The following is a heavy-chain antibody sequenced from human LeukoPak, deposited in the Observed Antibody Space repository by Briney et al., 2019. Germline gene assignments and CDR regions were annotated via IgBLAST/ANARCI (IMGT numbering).Heavy chain of an antibody. CDR2: INPNSGGT. CDR3: ARRHHGGSYVHFGY. V-gene: IGHV1-2*02. CDR1: GYTFTGYY. D-gene: IGHD1-26*01. Sequence: ASVKVSCKASGYTFTGYYMHWVRQAPGQGLEWMGWINPNSGGTNYAQKFQGRVTMTRDTSISTAYMELSRLRSDDTAVYYCARRHHGGSYVHFGYWGQGTLVTVSS. J-gene: IGHJ4*02.